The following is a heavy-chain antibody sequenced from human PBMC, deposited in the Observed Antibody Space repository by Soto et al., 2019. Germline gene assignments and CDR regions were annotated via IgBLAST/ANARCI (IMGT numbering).Heavy chain of an antibody. CDR3: AREGPGRDMDV. Sequence: VGSLRLSCAASVFIFSTYTMNWVRQAPGKGLEWVSSIDSSSDYIYYADSVKGRFTISRDNAKNSLYLQMNSLRAEDTAVYYCAREGPGRDMDVWGQGTTVTVS. V-gene: IGHV3-21*01. CDR2: IDSSSDYI. CDR1: VFIFSTYT. J-gene: IGHJ6*02. D-gene: IGHD3-10*01.